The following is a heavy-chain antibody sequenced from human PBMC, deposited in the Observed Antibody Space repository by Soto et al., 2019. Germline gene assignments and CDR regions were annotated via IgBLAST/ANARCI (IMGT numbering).Heavy chain of an antibody. V-gene: IGHV1-69*01. Sequence: QVQLVQSGAEVKKPGSSVKVSCKASGGTFSSYAISWVRQAPGQGLEWMGGIIPIFGTANYAQKFQGRVTITADESTSTAYMELSSLRSEDTAVYYCARGFRCSGGSCYVDYYYGMDVWGQGPTVTVSS. D-gene: IGHD2-15*01. J-gene: IGHJ6*02. CDR2: IIPIFGTA. CDR1: GGTFSSYA. CDR3: ARGFRCSGGSCYVDYYYGMDV.